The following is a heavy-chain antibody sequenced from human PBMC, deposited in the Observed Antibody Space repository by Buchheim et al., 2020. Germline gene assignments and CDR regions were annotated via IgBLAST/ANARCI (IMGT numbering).Heavy chain of an antibody. J-gene: IGHJ5*02. V-gene: IGHV4-4*02. CDR3: VSITMVRGVSDWFDP. CDR2: IYHSGST. Sequence: QVQLQESGPGLVKPSGTLSLTCAVSGGSISSSNWWSWVRQPPGTGLEWIGVIYHSGSTNYNPSLKSRVTISVYKSKNQFSLKLSSVTAADTAVYYSVSITMVRGVSDWFDPWGQGTL. D-gene: IGHD3-10*01. CDR1: GGSISSSNW.